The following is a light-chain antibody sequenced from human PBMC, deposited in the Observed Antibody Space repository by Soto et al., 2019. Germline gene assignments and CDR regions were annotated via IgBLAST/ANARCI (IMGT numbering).Light chain of an antibody. Sequence: EIVLTQSPGTLSLSPGERATLSCRASQSVSSSLAWYQQKGGQAPRLLIHGVSSRATGIPDRFSGSGSGTDFTLTISRLEPEDFAVYYCQQYGGSPRTFGQGTKVEVK. CDR1: QSVSSS. CDR2: GVS. J-gene: IGKJ1*01. V-gene: IGKV3-20*01. CDR3: QQYGGSPRT.